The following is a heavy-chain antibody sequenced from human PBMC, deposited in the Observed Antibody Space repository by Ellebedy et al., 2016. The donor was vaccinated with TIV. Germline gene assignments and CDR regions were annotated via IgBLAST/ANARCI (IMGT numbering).Heavy chain of an antibody. J-gene: IGHJ3*02. CDR1: GGSISSYY. CDR2: IYYSGST. Sequence: SETLSLXCTVSGGSISSYYWSWIRQPPGKGLEWIGYIYYSGSTNYNPSLKSRVTISVDTSKNQFSLKLSSVTAADTAVYYCARESVHYDHHAFDIWGQGTMVTVSS. CDR3: ARESVHYDHHAFDI. V-gene: IGHV4-59*01. D-gene: IGHD3-22*01.